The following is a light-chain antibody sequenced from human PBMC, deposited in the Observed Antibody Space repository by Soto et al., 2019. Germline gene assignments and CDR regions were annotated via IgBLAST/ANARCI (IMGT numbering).Light chain of an antibody. Sequence: QSALAQPASVSGSPGQSITISCTGTSSDVGRYNYVSWFQQHPGKAPKLLIYDVSNWPSGVSDRFSGSKSDNTASLTISGLQAEDEADYYCSSFTTSSTFVFGTGTKLTVL. CDR1: SSDVGRYNY. CDR2: DVS. V-gene: IGLV2-14*01. J-gene: IGLJ1*01. CDR3: SSFTTSSTFV.